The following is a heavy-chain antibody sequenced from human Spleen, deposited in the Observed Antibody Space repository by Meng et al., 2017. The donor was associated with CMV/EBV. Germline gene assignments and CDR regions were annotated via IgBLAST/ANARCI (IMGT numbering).Heavy chain of an antibody. V-gene: IGHV4-59*01. CDR3: ARATSSVIAMVRGAKGGPFDY. CDR1: SSNY. Sequence: SSNYWSWIRQPPGKGLEWIGYGYYTGSADYNPSLKSRVTISVDTSKNQLSLNLSAVTAADTAVYYCARATSSVIAMVRGAKGGPFDYWGQGALVTVSS. J-gene: IGHJ4*02. D-gene: IGHD3-10*01. CDR2: GYYTGSA.